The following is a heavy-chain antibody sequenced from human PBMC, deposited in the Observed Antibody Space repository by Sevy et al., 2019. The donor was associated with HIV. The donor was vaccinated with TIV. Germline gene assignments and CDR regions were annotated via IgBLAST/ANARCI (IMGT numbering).Heavy chain of an antibody. CDR3: GRGFYYYDSSAYYWP. D-gene: IGHD3-22*01. J-gene: IGHJ5*02. Sequence: ASVKVSCKASGYTFTGYYMHWVRQAPGQGLEWMGWINPKSGDTNYAQTFQCRVTMTRDTSISTDYMELSRLRSDDTVVYYCGRGFYYYDSSAYYWPWGQGTLVTVSS. CDR1: GYTFTGYY. CDR2: INPKSGDT. V-gene: IGHV1-2*02.